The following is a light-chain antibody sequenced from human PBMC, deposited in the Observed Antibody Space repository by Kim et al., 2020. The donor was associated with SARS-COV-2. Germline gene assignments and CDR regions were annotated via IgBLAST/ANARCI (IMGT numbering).Light chain of an antibody. J-gene: IGKJ4*01. CDR3: QQYSHWPLT. CDR2: GAS. V-gene: IGKV3-15*01. CDR1: QSVSSN. Sequence: EIVMTQSPATLSVSPGERATLSCRASQSVSSNLAWYQQKPGQAPRLLIYGASTRATGIPGRFSGSGTGTEFTLTISSRQSEDFAVYYCQQYSHWPLTFGGGTKLEI.